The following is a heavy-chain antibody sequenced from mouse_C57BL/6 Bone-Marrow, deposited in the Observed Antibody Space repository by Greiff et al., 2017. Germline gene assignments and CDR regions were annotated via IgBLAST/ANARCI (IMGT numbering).Heavy chain of an antibody. CDR3: GRGCYDSGPEFAY. CDR1: GYTFTSYW. D-gene: IGHD1-1*01. V-gene: IGHV1-72*01. Sequence: VQLQQPGAELVKPGASVKLSCKASGYTFTSYWMHWVKQRPGRGLEWIGRIDPNSGGTKYNEKFKSKATLTVDKLSSTAYMQLSSQTSEDSAVYYYGRGCYDSGPEFAYWGQGTLVTVSA. CDR2: IDPNSGGT. J-gene: IGHJ3*01.